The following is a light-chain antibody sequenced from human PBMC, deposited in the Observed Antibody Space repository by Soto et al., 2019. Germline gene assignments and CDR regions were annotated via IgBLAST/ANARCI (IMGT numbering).Light chain of an antibody. J-gene: IGKJ4*01. Sequence: EIVLTQSPGTLSLSPGERATLSCRASQSVSSSYLAWYQQKPGQAPRLLIYGASSRATGIPDRVSGSGSGTDFTLTSSRLEPEDFAVYYCQQYGSSPRITFGGGTKVEIK. V-gene: IGKV3-20*01. CDR2: GAS. CDR3: QQYGSSPRIT. CDR1: QSVSSSY.